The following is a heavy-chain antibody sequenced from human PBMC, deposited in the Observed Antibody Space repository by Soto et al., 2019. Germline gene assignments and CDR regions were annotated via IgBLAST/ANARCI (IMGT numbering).Heavy chain of an antibody. V-gene: IGHV4-39*07. J-gene: IGHJ5*02. D-gene: IGHD3-22*01. CDR2: IYYSGNT. CDR3: ARGGYYDSSGYYWLSP. Sequence: PSETLSLTCTVSGGSISSNSHYWGWIRQPPGKGLEWIGSIYYSGNTYYNSSLKSRVTISVDTSKNQFSLKLSSVTAADTAVYYCARGGYYDSSGYYWLSPWGQGTLVTVSS. CDR1: GGSISSNSHY.